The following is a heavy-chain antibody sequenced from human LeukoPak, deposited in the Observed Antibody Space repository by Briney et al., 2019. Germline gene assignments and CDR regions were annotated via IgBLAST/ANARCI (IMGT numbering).Heavy chain of an antibody. D-gene: IGHD3-22*01. CDR3: ARDVRGYGYSYFDY. J-gene: IGHJ4*02. Sequence: SETLPLTCTVSGGSISSYYWSWIRQPPGKGLEWIGYIYYSGSTNYNPSLKSRVTISVDTSKNQFSLKLSSVTAADTAVYYCARDVRGYGYSYFDYWGQGTLVTVSS. CDR2: IYYSGST. CDR1: GGSISSYY. V-gene: IGHV4-59*01.